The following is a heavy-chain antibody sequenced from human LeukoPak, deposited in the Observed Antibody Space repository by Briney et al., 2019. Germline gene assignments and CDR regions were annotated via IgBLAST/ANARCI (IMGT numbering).Heavy chain of an antibody. CDR3: ARVLGSTSSDWFDP. V-gene: IGHV4-4*07. J-gene: IGHJ5*02. D-gene: IGHD2-2*01. Sequence: SETLSLTCTVSGGSISSYYWSWIRQPAGKGLEWIGRIYTSGSTNYNPPLKSRVTMSVDTSKNQFSLKLSSVAAADTAVYYRARVLGSTSSDWFDPWGQGTLVTVSS. CDR1: GGSISSYY. CDR2: IYTSGST.